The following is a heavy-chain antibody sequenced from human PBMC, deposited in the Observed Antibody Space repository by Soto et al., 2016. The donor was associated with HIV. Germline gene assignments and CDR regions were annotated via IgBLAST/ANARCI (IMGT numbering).Heavy chain of an antibody. V-gene: IGHV4-59*01. J-gene: IGHJ3*02. CDR3: VRGPTTLTGDHDAFDI. CDR2: VYYSGPT. CDR1: DDSMNPYY. D-gene: IGHD3-10*01. Sequence: QVQLHESGPGLVKPSETLSLTCTVSDDSMNPYYWSWIRKSPGKGLEWLGHVYYSGPTNYNPSLKSRLTLSVDTSKSQFSLRLTSVTAADTALYYCVRGPTTLTGDHDAFDIWGHGTMVTVSA.